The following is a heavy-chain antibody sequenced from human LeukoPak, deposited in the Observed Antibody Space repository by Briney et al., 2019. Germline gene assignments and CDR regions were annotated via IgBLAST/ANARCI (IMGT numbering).Heavy chain of an antibody. CDR1: GFTFSSYG. Sequence: PGGSLRLSCAASGFTFSSYGMSWVRRAPGKGLEWVSAISGSGDSTFYADSVKGRFTISRDNSKNTLYLQMNSLRVGDTAVYYCAKAVGSTLFDYWGQGTLVTVSS. J-gene: IGHJ4*02. CDR3: AKAVGSTLFDY. CDR2: ISGSGDST. V-gene: IGHV3-23*01. D-gene: IGHD1-26*01.